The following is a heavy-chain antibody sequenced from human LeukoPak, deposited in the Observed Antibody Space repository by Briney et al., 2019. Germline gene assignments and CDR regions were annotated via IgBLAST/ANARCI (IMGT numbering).Heavy chain of an antibody. D-gene: IGHD5-12*01. Sequence: GGSLRLSCAASGFPFSDHWMAWVRQAPGKGLEWVANINEDGATKNYVDSVKGRFTISRDSAKNSLHLQMNSLRGEDTAMYYCAKYSQGYGNAFLDYWGQGTPVTVSS. CDR1: GFPFSDHW. CDR3: AKYSQGYGNAFLDY. J-gene: IGHJ4*02. V-gene: IGHV3-7*03. CDR2: INEDGATK.